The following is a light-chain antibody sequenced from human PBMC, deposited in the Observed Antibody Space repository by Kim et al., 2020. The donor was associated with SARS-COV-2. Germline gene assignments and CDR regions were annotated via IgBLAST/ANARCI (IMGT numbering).Light chain of an antibody. CDR3: QSFDRSLSGWV. V-gene: IGLV1-40*01. Sequence: QRVTIACTGSSSNIGTVYDVHWYQQVPGAAPKLLIFDNINRPSGVPDRFSGSNSGTSASLAIAGLQPEEEADYYCQSFDRSLSGWVFGGGTQLTVL. CDR1: SSNIGTVYD. CDR2: DNI. J-gene: IGLJ3*02.